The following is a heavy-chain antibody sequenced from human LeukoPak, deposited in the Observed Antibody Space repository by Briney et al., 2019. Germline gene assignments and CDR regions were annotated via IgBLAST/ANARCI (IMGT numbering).Heavy chain of an antibody. V-gene: IGHV3-33*01. CDR3: ARGQQLWLRGVDY. Sequence: GGFLRLSCAASGFTFSSYGMHWVRQAPGKGLEWVAVIWYDGSNKYYADSVKGRFTISRDNSKNTLYLQMNSLRAEDTAVYYCARGQQLWLRGVDYWGQGTLVTVSS. D-gene: IGHD5-18*01. CDR1: GFTFSSYG. CDR2: IWYDGSNK. J-gene: IGHJ4*02.